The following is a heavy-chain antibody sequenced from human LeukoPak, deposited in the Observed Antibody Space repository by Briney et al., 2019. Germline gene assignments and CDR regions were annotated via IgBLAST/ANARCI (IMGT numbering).Heavy chain of an antibody. Sequence: SETLSLTCTVSGGSIRSYYWSWIRQPPGKGLEWIGYIYYSGSNNYNPSLKSRATISVDTSKNQFSLKLSSVTAADTAVYYCARHSHDYGGNIDYWGQGTLVTVSS. CDR2: IYYSGSN. CDR1: GGSIRSYY. V-gene: IGHV4-59*08. J-gene: IGHJ4*02. CDR3: ARHSHDYGGNIDY. D-gene: IGHD4-23*01.